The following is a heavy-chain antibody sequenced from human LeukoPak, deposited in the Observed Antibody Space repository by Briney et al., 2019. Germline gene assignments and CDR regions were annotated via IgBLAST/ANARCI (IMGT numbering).Heavy chain of an antibody. J-gene: IGHJ4*02. V-gene: IGHV3-11*04. Sequence: PGGSLRLSCAASGLTFSNYYMSWIRQAPGKGLEWVSYISSSGVTIYYADSVKGRFTISRDNAKNSLYLQMSSLRAEDTAVYSRARGTTVTRIYDYWGQGTLVTVSS. CDR3: ARGTTVTRIYDY. D-gene: IGHD4-17*01. CDR1: GLTFSNYY. CDR2: ISSSGVTI.